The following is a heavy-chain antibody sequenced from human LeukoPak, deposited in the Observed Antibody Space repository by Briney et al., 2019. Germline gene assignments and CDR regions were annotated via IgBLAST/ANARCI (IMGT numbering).Heavy chain of an antibody. CDR2: ISSSSSCI. V-gene: IGHV3-21*01. Sequence: GGSLRLSCAASGFTFSSYSMNWVRQAPGKGLEWVSCISSSSSCIYYADSVKGRFTISRDNAKNSLYLQMNSLRAEDTAVYYCARWLAAVTTGGYYFDFWGQGTLVTVSS. CDR3: ARWLAAVTTGGYYFDF. CDR1: GFTFSSYS. J-gene: IGHJ4*02. D-gene: IGHD6-13*01.